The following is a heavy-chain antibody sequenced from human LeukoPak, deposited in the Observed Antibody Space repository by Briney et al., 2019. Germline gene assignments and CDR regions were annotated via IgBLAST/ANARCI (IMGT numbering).Heavy chain of an antibody. V-gene: IGHV5-51*01. J-gene: IGHJ4*02. CDR2: IYPSDSDT. Sequence: GESLKISCKGSGYSFTTYWIGWVRQMPGKGLEWMGIIYPSDSDTRYSPSFQGQVTISADKSISTAYLQWSSLKASDTAMYYCARLVLVVPAATSGYFDYWGQGTLVTVSS. D-gene: IGHD2-2*01. CDR3: ARLVLVVPAATSGYFDY. CDR1: GYSFTTYW.